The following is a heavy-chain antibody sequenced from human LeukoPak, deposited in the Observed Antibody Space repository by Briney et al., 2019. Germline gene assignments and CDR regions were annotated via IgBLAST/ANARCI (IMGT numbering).Heavy chain of an antibody. D-gene: IGHD5-24*01. V-gene: IGHV4-4*07. Sequence: SETLSLTCTVSGGSISSYYWTWIRQPAGKGLEWIGRIYISGSTDYNPSLKSRVTMSVDTSKNQFSLKLSSVTAADTAVYYCARIGQRAFDIWGQGTMVTVSS. CDR3: ARIGQRAFDI. CDR1: GGSISSYY. CDR2: IYISGST. J-gene: IGHJ3*02.